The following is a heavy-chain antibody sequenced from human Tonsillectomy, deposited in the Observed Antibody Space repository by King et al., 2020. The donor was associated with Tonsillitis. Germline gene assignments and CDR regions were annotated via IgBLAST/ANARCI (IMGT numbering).Heavy chain of an antibody. V-gene: IGHV3-30*18. CDR3: AKDWGLKDAFDR. Sequence: VQLVESGGGVVQPGRSLRLSCAASGFTFRSYGMHWVRQAPGKGLEWVAVISYDGSNKYYVDSVKGRFTISRDNSKNTLYLQMNSLRAEDTAVYYCAKDWGLKDAFDRWGQGTMVTVSS. J-gene: IGHJ3*01. CDR2: ISYDGSNK. CDR1: GFTFRSYG. D-gene: IGHD3-10*01.